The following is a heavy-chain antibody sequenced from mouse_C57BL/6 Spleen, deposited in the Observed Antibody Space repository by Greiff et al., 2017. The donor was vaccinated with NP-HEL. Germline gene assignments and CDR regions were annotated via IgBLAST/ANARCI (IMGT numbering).Heavy chain of an antibody. V-gene: IGHV3-6*01. D-gene: IGHD1-1*01. J-gene: IGHJ1*03. CDR2: ISYDGSN. CDR1: GYSITSGYY. CDR3: ARDLGYGSSYWYFDV. Sequence: ESGPGLVKPSQSLSLTCSVTGYSITSGYYWNWIRQFPGNKLEWMGYISYDGSNNYNPSLKDRISITRDTSKNQFFLKLNSVTTEDTATYYCARDLGYGSSYWYFDVWGTGTTVTVSS.